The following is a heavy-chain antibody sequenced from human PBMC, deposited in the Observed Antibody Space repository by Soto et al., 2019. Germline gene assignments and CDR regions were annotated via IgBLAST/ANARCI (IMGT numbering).Heavy chain of an antibody. CDR1: GFTFSSYS. J-gene: IGHJ4*02. D-gene: IGHD2-15*01. CDR2: ISSSSSTI. Sequence: EVQLVESGGGLVQPGGSLRLSCAASGFTFSSYSMNWVRQAPGKGLEWVSYISSSSSTIYYADSVKGRFTISRDNAKNSLYLQMNSLRAEDTAVYYCARVYPDYCSGGSCYSFDYWGQGTLVTVSS. CDR3: ARVYPDYCSGGSCYSFDY. V-gene: IGHV3-48*01.